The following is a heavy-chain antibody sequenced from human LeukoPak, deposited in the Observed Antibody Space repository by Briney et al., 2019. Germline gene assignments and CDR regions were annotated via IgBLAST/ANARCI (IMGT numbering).Heavy chain of an antibody. CDR1: GFTFSSYA. D-gene: IGHD3-22*01. CDR3: AKALPHYDSSGYYGFFDY. CDR2: ISGSGGST. Sequence: GGSLRLSCAVSGFTFSSYAMSWVRQAPGKGLEWVSAISGSGGSTYYADSVKGRFTISRDNSKNTLYLQMNSLRAEHTAVYYCAKALPHYDSSGYYGFFDYWGQGTLVTVSS. J-gene: IGHJ4*02. V-gene: IGHV3-23*01.